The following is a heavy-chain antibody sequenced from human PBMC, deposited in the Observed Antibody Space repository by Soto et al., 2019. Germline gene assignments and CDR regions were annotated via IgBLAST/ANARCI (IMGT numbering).Heavy chain of an antibody. Sequence: EVQMVASGGDLVQPGSSLRLSCLASGFTFTVYAFHWVRQAPGKGLEFVAAISSAGTKTYYADSVKGRFTISRDTTKNTLFLHMNRLRAEDTALYYCVNILMQHDFEGGWGQGTLVTVSS. CDR2: ISSAGTKT. D-gene: IGHD3-3*01. V-gene: IGHV3-64D*08. J-gene: IGHJ4*02. CDR1: GFTFTVYA. CDR3: VNILMQHDFEGG.